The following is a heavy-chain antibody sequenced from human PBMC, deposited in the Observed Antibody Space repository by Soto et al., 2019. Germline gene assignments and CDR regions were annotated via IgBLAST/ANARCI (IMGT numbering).Heavy chain of an antibody. D-gene: IGHD4-17*01. V-gene: IGHV4-4*02. CDR1: NGSISSSGW. J-gene: IGHJ1*01. CDR3: ALHHVYGDYVSQL. Sequence: SETLSLTCTVSNGSISSSGWWSWVRQPPGKGLEWLGEISHSGSTNYNPSLKSRVTISEDMSKNQVSLKLSSVTAADTAVYYCALHHVYGDYVSQLWGQGTLVTVSS. CDR2: ISHSGST.